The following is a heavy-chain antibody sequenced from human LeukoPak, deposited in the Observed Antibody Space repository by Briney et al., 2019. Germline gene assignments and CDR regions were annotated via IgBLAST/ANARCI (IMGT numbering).Heavy chain of an antibody. CDR1: GFTFSTYN. D-gene: IGHD3-16*01. Sequence: PGGSLRLSCVTSGFTFSTYNMNWVRQAPGKGLEWVSSISSGGSFIFYADSVKGRFTISRDDAKKSLYLQMNSLSAEDTAVCYCARDWGGYGPPHFDYWGQGTLVTVSS. V-gene: IGHV3-21*01. J-gene: IGHJ4*02. CDR3: ARDWGGYGPPHFDY. CDR2: ISSGGSFI.